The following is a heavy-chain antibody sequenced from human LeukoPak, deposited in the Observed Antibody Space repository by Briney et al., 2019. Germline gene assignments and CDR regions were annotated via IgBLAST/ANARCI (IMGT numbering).Heavy chain of an antibody. Sequence: ASVKVSCKASGYSFSIYGITWARQAPGQGLEYLGWISASDGTTNYAQKLQGRVTMTTDTSTSTAYMELRSLRSDDTAVYYCAREEGDGYNRDWGQGTLVTVSS. J-gene: IGHJ4*02. CDR3: AREEGDGYNRD. CDR2: ISASDGTT. D-gene: IGHD5-24*01. V-gene: IGHV1-18*01. CDR1: GYSFSIYG.